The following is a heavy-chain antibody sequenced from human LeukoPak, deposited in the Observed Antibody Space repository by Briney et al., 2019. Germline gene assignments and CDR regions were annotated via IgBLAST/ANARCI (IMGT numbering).Heavy chain of an antibody. D-gene: IGHD2-15*01. CDR3: ARDGGLNTNFHY. CDR1: GFTFRNYW. CDR2: TKPDGSAA. V-gene: IGHV3-7*01. J-gene: IGHJ4*02. Sequence: GGSLRLSCAASGFTFRNYWMGWVRQAPGKGLEWVANTKPDGSAAYYADSVRGRFTTSRDNANNFLYLQMNRLRAEDTAVYYCARDGGLNTNFHYWGQGTLVTVSS.